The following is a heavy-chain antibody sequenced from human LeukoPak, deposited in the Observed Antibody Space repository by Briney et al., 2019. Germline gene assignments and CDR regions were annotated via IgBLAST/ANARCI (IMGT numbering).Heavy chain of an antibody. CDR3: AKEVRESAWFYFDY. CDR1: GFTFSSYA. D-gene: IGHD3-10*01. CDR2: ISGSGGST. J-gene: IGHJ4*02. Sequence: GGSLRLSCAASGFTFSSYAMNWVRQAPGKGLEWVSTISGSGGSTYYADSVKGRFTISRDNSKNTVYLQMNSLRAEDTAVYFCAKEVRESAWFYFDYWGQGALVTVAS. V-gene: IGHV3-23*01.